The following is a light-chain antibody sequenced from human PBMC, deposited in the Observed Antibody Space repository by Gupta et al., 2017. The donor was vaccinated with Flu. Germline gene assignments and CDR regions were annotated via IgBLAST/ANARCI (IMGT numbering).Light chain of an antibody. J-gene: IGKJ2*01. V-gene: IGKV3-11*01. CDR3: QQRGNWPLYS. CDR1: ESVSTY. Sequence: ESATLSCRASESVSTYLDWYQQKSGQAPRLVIYDASNRATGIPARFSGSGSGTDFSLTISSLEPEDFAVYFCQQRGNWPLYSFGQGPNWRSN. CDR2: DAS.